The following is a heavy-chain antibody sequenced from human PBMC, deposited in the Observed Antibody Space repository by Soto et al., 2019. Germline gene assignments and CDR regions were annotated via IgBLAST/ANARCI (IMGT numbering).Heavy chain of an antibody. V-gene: IGHV2-5*01. J-gene: IGHJ6*02. CDR3: AHSLIAAAGPKSFNVGMDV. D-gene: IGHD6-13*01. Sequence: QITLKESGPTLVKPTQTLTLTCTFSGFSLSTSGVGVGWIRQSPGKALEWLVAIYWNDDKRNSPFLKSRLTTTKDTSKNRVVLTKTNMDPVDTGTYYCAHSLIAAAGPKSFNVGMDVWGQGTTVTVSS. CDR1: GFSLSTSGVG. CDR2: IYWNDDK.